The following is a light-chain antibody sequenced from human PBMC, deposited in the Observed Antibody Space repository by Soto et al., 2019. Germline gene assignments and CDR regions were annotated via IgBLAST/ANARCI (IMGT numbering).Light chain of an antibody. CDR3: QQYGISPPFT. V-gene: IGKV3-20*01. Sequence: EIVLTQSPGTLSLSPGERATLSCRASHSVSSSYLAWYQQKPGQAPRLLIYGASSRATGIPDRFSGSGSGTDFTLTISRLEPEDFAVYYCQQYGISPPFTFGGGTKVEIK. CDR2: GAS. CDR1: HSVSSSY. J-gene: IGKJ4*01.